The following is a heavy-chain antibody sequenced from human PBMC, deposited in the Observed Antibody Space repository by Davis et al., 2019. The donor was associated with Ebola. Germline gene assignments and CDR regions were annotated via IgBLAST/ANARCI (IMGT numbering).Heavy chain of an antibody. CDR3: ARGGTFLVTHGTGWFDP. J-gene: IGHJ5*02. Sequence: SETLSLTCTVSGCPISGGGYPWNWIRQPPGKGLEWIGYILHNGYTYYSPSLESRVAISLDESKNQFSLRLNSLTAADTAVYYCARGGTFLVTHGTGWFDPWGQGTLVTVSS. CDR1: GCPISGGGYP. CDR2: ILHNGYT. V-gene: IGHV4-30-2*01. D-gene: IGHD1-26*01.